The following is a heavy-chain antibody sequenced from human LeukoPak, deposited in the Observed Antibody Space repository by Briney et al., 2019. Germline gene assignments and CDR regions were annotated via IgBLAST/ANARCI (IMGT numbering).Heavy chain of an antibody. V-gene: IGHV4-59*01. D-gene: IGHD5-18*01. CDR2: IYYSGST. CDR1: GGSISSYY. CDR3: ASRASDTAMIDYYYYMDV. J-gene: IGHJ6*03. Sequence: PSETLSFTCTVSGGSISSYYWSWIRQPPGKGLEWIGYIYYSGSTNYNPSLKSRVTISVDTSKNQFSLKLSSVTAADTAVYYCASRASDTAMIDYYYYMDVWGKGTTVTVSS.